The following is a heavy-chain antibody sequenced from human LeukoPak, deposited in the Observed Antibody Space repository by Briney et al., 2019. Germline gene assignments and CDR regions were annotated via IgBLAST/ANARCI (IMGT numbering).Heavy chain of an antibody. V-gene: IGHV5-10-1*01. CDR2: IDSSDSCT. J-gene: IGHJ4*02. D-gene: IGHD1-14*01. Sequence: GESLRISCKASGYSFPIYWITWVRQLPGKGLECMGKIDSSDSCTHYHPSFQGHVTFSADKSITTAYLQWSSLKASDTAMYYCARLATPGPTPSDSDFWGQGTLVSVSS. CDR1: GYSFPIYW. CDR3: ARLATPGPTPSDSDF.